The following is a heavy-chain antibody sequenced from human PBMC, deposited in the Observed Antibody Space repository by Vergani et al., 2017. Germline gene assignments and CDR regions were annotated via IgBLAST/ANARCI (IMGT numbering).Heavy chain of an antibody. Sequence: QVKLQESGPGLLKPSQTLALTCTVSGESIRSGSHYWSWIRQPAGKGPEWIGHIHTGGSTDLNPSFKSRVSISVDTSKSQFSLKLNSVTVADTAVYYCARXRPYCTSGSCPAIWGQGTRVTVSS. CDR3: ARXRPYCTSGSCPAI. V-gene: IGHV4-61*02. J-gene: IGHJ4*02. D-gene: IGHD2-15*01. CDR2: IHTGGST. CDR1: GESIRSGSHY.